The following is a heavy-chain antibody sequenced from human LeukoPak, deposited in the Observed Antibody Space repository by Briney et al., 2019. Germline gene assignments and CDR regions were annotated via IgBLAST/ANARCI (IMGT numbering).Heavy chain of an antibody. CDR1: GYTFTSYY. CDR2: INPSGGST. V-gene: IGHV1-46*01. CDR3: ARNPLMVRGVIISPWYYYYYMDV. D-gene: IGHD3-10*01. Sequence: ASVNVSCTASGYTFTSYYMHWVRQAPGQGLEWMGIINPSGGSTSYAQKFQGRVTMTRDMSTSTVYMELSSLRSEDTAAYYCARNPLMVRGVIISPWYYYYYMDVWGKGTTVTVSS. J-gene: IGHJ6*03.